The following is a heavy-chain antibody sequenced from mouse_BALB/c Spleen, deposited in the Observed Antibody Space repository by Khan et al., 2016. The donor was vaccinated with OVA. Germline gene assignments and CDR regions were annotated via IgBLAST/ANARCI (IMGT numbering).Heavy chain of an antibody. J-gene: IGHJ3*01. CDR3: ARSTYRYAFAY. CDR2: MISSGDT. D-gene: IGHD2-14*01. V-gene: IGHV3-8*02. CDR1: GDSISSGY. Sequence: EVQLQESGPSLVQPSQTLSLTCSVTGDSISSGYWSWIRKFPGNKLEYMGYMISSGDTYYNQSLKSRISITRHTSKNQYYLQLNSVTTEDTATYYCARSTYRYAFAYWGQGTLVTVSA.